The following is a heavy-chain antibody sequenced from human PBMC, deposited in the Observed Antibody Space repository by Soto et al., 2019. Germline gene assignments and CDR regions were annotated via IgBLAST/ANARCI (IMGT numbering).Heavy chain of an antibody. Sequence: GGSLRLSCAASGFSFSSYPMGWVRQAPGKGLEWVAAISGAGISTYYADSVRGRFTISRENSKNTLYLQMSSLRAEDTALYYCAKDHLTSGGTFWFDPWGQGTLVTVSS. CDR3: AKDHLTSGGTFWFDP. J-gene: IGHJ5*02. V-gene: IGHV3-23*01. CDR1: GFSFSSYP. CDR2: ISGAGIST. D-gene: IGHD6-13*01.